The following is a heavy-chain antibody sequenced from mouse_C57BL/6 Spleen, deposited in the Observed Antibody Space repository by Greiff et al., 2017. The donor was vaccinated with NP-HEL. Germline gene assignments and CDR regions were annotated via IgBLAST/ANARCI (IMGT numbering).Heavy chain of an antibody. CDR3: ARDGLRRTGFAY. CDR1: GFTFSSYA. Sequence: EVQVVESGGGLVKPGGSLKLSCAASGFTFSSYAMSWVRQTPEKRLEWVATISDGGSYTYYPDNVKGRFTISRDNAKNNLYLQMSHLKSEDTAMYYCARDGLRRTGFAYWGQGTLVTVSA. CDR2: ISDGGSYT. V-gene: IGHV5-4*01. D-gene: IGHD1-1*01. J-gene: IGHJ3*01.